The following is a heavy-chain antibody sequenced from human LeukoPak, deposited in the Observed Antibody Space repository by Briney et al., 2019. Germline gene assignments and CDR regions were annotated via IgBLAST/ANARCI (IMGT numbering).Heavy chain of an antibody. V-gene: IGHV3-23*01. J-gene: IGHJ4*02. CDR2: ISGSGGST. Sequence: PGGSLRLSCAASGFTFSSYAMSWVRQAPGKGLEWVSAISGSGGSTYYTDSVKGRFTISRDNSKNTLYLQMNSLRAEDTAVYYCEKDGDFYYGSGSLLRYWGQGPLVPVSS. CDR1: GFTFSSYA. D-gene: IGHD3-10*01. CDR3: EKDGDFYYGSGSLLRY.